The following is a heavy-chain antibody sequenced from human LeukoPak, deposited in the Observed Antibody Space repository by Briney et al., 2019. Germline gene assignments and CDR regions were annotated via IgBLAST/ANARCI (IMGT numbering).Heavy chain of an antibody. D-gene: IGHD2-2*01. V-gene: IGHV3-23*01. J-gene: IGHJ4*02. CDR3: AKAHCGRSSCSRVEY. Sequence: GGSLRLSCAASGFSFSSPDISWVRQTPGKGLGWIWAIRGGGGTTFSAVSTKGRFSISRDNFENTLYLQMDSLTAAATAVYYCAKAHCGRSSCSRVEYWGQGTLVTVSS. CDR2: IRGGGGTT. CDR1: GFSFSSPD.